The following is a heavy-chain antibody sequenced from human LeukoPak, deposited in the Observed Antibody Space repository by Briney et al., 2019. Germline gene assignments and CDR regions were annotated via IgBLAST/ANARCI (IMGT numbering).Heavy chain of an antibody. J-gene: IGHJ4*02. CDR2: IKEDGTET. V-gene: IGHV3-7*03. CDR1: GFMFSSNW. CDR3: AKEGRSLQTY. D-gene: IGHD5-24*01. Sequence: GGSLRLSCAASGFMFSSNWMSWVRRAPGKGLEWVANIKEDGTETYYGDSGKGRFTISRDNAKNSLYLQMNSLRVEDTAVYYCAKEGRSLQTYWGQGTLVTVSS.